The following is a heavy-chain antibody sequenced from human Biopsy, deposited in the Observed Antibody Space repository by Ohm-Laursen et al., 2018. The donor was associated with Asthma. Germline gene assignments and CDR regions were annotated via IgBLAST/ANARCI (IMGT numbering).Heavy chain of an antibody. Sequence: ASVKVSCKSLGGTFNTYVIGWVRQAPGQGLEWIGGINSVFGTTTYPQKFQDRVTITADDSTSTVYMELSSLRSEDTAVYYCARKAGSCISRTCYSLDFWGRGTLVTVSS. V-gene: IGHV1-69*13. CDR3: ARKAGSCISRTCYSLDF. D-gene: IGHD2-2*01. J-gene: IGHJ4*02. CDR2: INSVFGTT. CDR1: GGTFNTYV.